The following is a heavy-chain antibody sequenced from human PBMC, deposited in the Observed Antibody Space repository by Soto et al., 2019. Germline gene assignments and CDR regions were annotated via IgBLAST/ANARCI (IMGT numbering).Heavy chain of an antibody. J-gene: IGHJ5*02. V-gene: IGHV4-4*02. CDR1: SGSISSSNW. Sequence: SETLSLTCAVSSGSISSSNWWSWVRQPPGKGLEWIGEIYHSGSTIYNPSLKSRVTISVDKSKNQFSLKLSSVTAADTAVYYCARVGITMVRGVTVNWFEPWGQGTLVTVSS. CDR2: IYHSGST. CDR3: ARVGITMVRGVTVNWFEP. D-gene: IGHD3-10*01.